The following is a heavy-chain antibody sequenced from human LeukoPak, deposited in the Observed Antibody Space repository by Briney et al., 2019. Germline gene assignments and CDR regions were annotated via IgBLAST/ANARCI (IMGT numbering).Heavy chain of an antibody. CDR1: GYTFTSYG. CDR2: ISAYNGNT. CDR3: ARASIVVVPAAIVAFDI. J-gene: IGHJ3*02. Sequence: GASVKVSCKASGYTFTSYGISWVRQAPGQGLEWMGWISAYNGNTNYAQKLQGRVTMTTDTSTSTAYMELRSLRSDDTAVYYCARASIVVVPAAIVAFDIWAKGQWSPSLQ. D-gene: IGHD2-2*01. V-gene: IGHV1-18*01.